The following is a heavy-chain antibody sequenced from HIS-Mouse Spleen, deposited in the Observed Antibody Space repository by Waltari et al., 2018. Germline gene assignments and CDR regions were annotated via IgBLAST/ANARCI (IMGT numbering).Heavy chain of an antibody. CDR2: IRSKAYGGKK. CDR1: GFTFGDYA. Sequence: EVQLVESGGGLVQPGRSLRLSCTASGFTFGDYAMSWFRQAPGKGLEWVGFIRSKAYGGKKEYAASVKGRLTISRDDSKSIAYLQMNSLKTEDTAVYYCTRDSNDYGDYVRAVGAFDIWGQWTMVTVSS. J-gene: IGHJ3*02. V-gene: IGHV3-49*03. CDR3: TRDSNDYGDYVRAVGAFDI. D-gene: IGHD4-17*01.